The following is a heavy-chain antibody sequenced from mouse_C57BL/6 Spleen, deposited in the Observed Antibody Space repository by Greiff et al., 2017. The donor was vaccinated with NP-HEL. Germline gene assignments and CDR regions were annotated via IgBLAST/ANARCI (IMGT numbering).Heavy chain of an antibody. Sequence: QVQLQQPGAELVMPGASVKLSCKASGYTFTSYWMHWVKQRPGQGLEWIGEIDPSDSYTNYNQKFKGKSTLTVDKSSSTAYMQLSSLTSEDSAVYYCARDYYYGCMDYWGQGTSVTVSS. D-gene: IGHD1-1*01. V-gene: IGHV1-69*01. CDR1: GYTFTSYW. CDR2: IDPSDSYT. CDR3: ARDYYYGCMDY. J-gene: IGHJ4*01.